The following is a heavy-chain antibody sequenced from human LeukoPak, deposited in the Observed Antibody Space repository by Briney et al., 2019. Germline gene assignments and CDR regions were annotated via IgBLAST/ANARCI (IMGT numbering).Heavy chain of an antibody. D-gene: IGHD1-20*01. CDR3: ARFNNRDADY. CDR2: VSPDDSDA. V-gene: IGHV5-51*01. J-gene: IGHJ4*02. CDR1: GYTFTNYW. Sequence: GESLKISCRGSGYTFTNYWIGWVRQMPGKSLEWMVAVSPDDSDAKYSPSFQGQVTISADKSINTAYLQWSSLKASDTAMYYCARFNNRDADYWGQGTLVTVSS.